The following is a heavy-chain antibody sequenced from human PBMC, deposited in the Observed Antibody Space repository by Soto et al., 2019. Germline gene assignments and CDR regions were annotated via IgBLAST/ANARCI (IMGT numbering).Heavy chain of an antibody. CDR2: IYHSGST. V-gene: IGHV4-4*02. CDR3: ASQPRRTTFYGMDV. Sequence: PSETLSLTCAVSGGSISSSNWWSWVRQPPGKGLEWIGEIYHSGSTNYNPSLKSRVTISVDKSKNQFSLKLSSVTAADTAVYYCASQPRRTTFYGMDVWGQGTTVTVSS. D-gene: IGHD1-1*01. CDR1: GGSISSSNW. J-gene: IGHJ6*02.